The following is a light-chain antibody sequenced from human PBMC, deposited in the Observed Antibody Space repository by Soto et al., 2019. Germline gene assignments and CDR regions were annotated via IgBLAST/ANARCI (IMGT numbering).Light chain of an antibody. CDR2: GTS. CDR3: QQYNNWPLT. Sequence: EIVMTQSPATLSVSPGERATLSCRASQSVSSNLAWYQQKPGQTPRLLIYGTSTRATGIPARFSGSGSGTEFTLTISSLRSEDFAVYYGQQYNNWPLTFGGGTKVEIK. V-gene: IGKV3-15*01. J-gene: IGKJ4*01. CDR1: QSVSSN.